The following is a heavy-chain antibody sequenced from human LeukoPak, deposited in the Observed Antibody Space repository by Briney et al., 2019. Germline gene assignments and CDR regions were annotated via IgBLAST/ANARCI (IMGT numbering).Heavy chain of an antibody. CDR1: GFTFSSYA. J-gene: IGHJ4*02. D-gene: IGHD3-10*01. CDR2: ISYDGSNK. Sequence: AGRSLRPSCAASGFTFSSYAMHWVRQAPGKGLEWVAVISYDGSNKYYADSVKGRFTISRDNSKNTLYLQMNSLRAEDTAVYYCAKDGDLLWSQGTLVTVSS. CDR3: AKDGDLL. V-gene: IGHV3-30*04.